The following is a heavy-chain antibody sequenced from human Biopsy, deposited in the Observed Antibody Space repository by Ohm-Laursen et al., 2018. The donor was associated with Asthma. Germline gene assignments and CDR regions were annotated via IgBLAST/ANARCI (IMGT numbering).Heavy chain of an antibody. CDR3: AKVRSDWVITESFDY. J-gene: IGHJ4*02. CDR1: GFTVSTNG. V-gene: IGHV3-53*01. CDR2: IYSGGGT. D-gene: IGHD3-22*01. Sequence: SLRLSCTASGFTVSTNGMSWVRQPPGKGLEWVSVIYSGGGTYYADSVQGRFTISRDYSKNTLYLQMHSLRAEDTAVYYCAKVRSDWVITESFDYWGQGVLVTVSS.